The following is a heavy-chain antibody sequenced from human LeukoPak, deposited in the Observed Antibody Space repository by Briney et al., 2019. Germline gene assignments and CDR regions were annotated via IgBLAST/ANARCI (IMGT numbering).Heavy chain of an antibody. CDR3: ARGRNTVEV. V-gene: IGHV3-21*05. Sequence: GRSLRLSCAASGFTFSYYTMHWVRQAPGKGLEWVSYISSSSSDTDYADSVKGRFTISRDNAKNSLSLQMNSLRAEDTAVYYCARGRNTVEVWGQGTLVTVSS. D-gene: IGHD2-15*01. J-gene: IGHJ4*02. CDR2: ISSSSSDT. CDR1: GFTFSYYT.